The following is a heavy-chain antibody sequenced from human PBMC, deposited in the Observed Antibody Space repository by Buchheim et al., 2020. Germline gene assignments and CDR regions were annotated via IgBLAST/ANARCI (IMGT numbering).Heavy chain of an antibody. V-gene: IGHV3-30*18. Sequence: QVQLVESGGGVVQPGRSLRLSCAASGFTFSSYGMHWVRQAPGKGLEWVAVISYDGSNKYYADSVKGRFTISRDNSTNTLYLQMNSLRAEDTAVYYCANAARIAAAGTNYYYMDVWGKGTT. CDR2: ISYDGSNK. J-gene: IGHJ6*03. CDR1: GFTFSSYG. CDR3: ANAARIAAAGTNYYYMDV. D-gene: IGHD6-13*01.